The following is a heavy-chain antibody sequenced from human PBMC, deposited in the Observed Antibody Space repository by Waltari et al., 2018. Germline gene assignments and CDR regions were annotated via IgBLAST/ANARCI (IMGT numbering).Heavy chain of an antibody. J-gene: IGHJ4*02. D-gene: IGHD6-25*01. V-gene: IGHV3-53*01. CDR2: IYSGGST. Sequence: EVQLVESGGGLIQPGGSLRLYCAASGFTVSSNYMSWVRQAPGKGLEWVSVIYSGGSTYYADSVKGRFTISRDNSKNTLYLQMNSLRAEDTAVYYCARVSKQRTKTGNFDYWGQGTLVTVSS. CDR1: GFTVSSNY. CDR3: ARVSKQRTKTGNFDY.